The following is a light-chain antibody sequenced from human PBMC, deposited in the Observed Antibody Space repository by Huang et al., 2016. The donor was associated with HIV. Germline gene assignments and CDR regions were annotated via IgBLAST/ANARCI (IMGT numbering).Light chain of an antibody. CDR3: QQRSNWFT. J-gene: IGKJ3*01. CDR2: DAS. V-gene: IGKV3-11*01. Sequence: EIVLTQSPATLSLSPGERATLSCRASQIVSSYLAWYQHKPGQAPRLLTYDASNRATGIPARFSGSGSGTDFTLTISSLEPEDFAVYYCQQRSNWFTFGPGTKVDF. CDR1: QIVSSY.